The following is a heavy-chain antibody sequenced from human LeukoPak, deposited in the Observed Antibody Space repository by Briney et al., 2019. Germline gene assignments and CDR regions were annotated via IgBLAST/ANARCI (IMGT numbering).Heavy chain of an antibody. Sequence: GGSLRLSCAASGFTFSSYDMHWVRQATGKGLEWVSAIGTAGDTYYPGSVKGRLTISRENAKNSLYLQMNSLRAGDTAVYYCARAVCSGGSCYHDYWGQGTLVTVSS. D-gene: IGHD2-15*01. J-gene: IGHJ4*02. V-gene: IGHV3-13*01. CDR1: GFTFSSYD. CDR3: ARAVCSGGSCYHDY. CDR2: IGTAGDT.